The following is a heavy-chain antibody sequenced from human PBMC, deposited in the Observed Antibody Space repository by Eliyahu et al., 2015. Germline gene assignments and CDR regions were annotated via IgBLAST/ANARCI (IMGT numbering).Heavy chain of an antibody. J-gene: IGHJ4*02. CDR3: AKIAAAGKGSDY. Sequence: EVQLLESGGGLVQPGGXLRLSCAASGXXFSSXAMSWVRQAPGKGLEWVSAISGSGGSTYYADSVKGRFTISRDNSKNTLYLQMNSLRAEDTAVYYCAKIAAAGKGSDYWGQGTLVTASS. CDR1: GXXFSSXA. V-gene: IGHV3-23*01. CDR2: ISGSGGST. D-gene: IGHD6-13*01.